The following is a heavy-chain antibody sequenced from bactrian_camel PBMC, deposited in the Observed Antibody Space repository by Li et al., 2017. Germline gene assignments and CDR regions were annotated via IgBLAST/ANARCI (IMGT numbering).Heavy chain of an antibody. D-gene: IGHD5*01. CDR2: ISDDSITT. CDR3: ATDLMVTTGEYTY. CDR1: GFAFSDYW. J-gene: IGHJ4*01. Sequence: HVQLVESGGGTVEPGGSLRLSCVASGFAFSDYWMYWVRQAPGKEFEWVASISDDSITTDYGGFLKTRFTISRDDAKNTVYLQMNSLKTEDTGVYYCATDLMVTTGEYTYRGQGTQVTVS. V-gene: IGHV3S1*01.